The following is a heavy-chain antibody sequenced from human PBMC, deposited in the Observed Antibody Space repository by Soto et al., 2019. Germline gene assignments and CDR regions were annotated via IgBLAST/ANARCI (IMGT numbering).Heavy chain of an antibody. CDR1: GYSFTSYW. V-gene: IGHV5-51*01. D-gene: IGHD1-26*01. J-gene: IGHJ4*02. Sequence: GESLKISCKGSGYSFTSYWIGWVRQMPGKGLEWMGIIYPGDSDTRYSPSFQGQVTISADKSISTAYLQWSSLKASDTAMYYCARAKVGSYHFFSFDYWGQGTLVTVSS. CDR2: IYPGDSDT. CDR3: ARAKVGSYHFFSFDY.